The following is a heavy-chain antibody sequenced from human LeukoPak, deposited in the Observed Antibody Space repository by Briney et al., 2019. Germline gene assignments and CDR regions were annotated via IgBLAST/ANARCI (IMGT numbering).Heavy chain of an antibody. J-gene: IGHJ4*02. V-gene: IGHV4-31*03. CDR3: AWGSGWLTDH. CDR1: GGSISSGDFY. CDR2: IYYSGTT. D-gene: IGHD6-19*01. Sequence: SQTLSLTCTVSGGSISSGDFYWSWIRQHPGKGLEWIGYIYYSGTTYYSPSLKSRVTISLDTTKNQFPLKVSSVTAADTAVYFCAWGSGWLTDHWGQGTLVTVSS.